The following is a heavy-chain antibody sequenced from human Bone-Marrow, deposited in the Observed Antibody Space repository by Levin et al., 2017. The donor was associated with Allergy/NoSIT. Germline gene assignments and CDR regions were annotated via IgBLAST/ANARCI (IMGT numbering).Heavy chain of an antibody. D-gene: IGHD5-18*01. Sequence: ASVKVSCKASGYTFTSYGISWVRQAPGQGLEWMGWISAYNGNTNYAQKLQGRVTMTTDTSTSTAYMELRSLRSDDTAVYYCARTDTARHYYGMDVWGQGTTVTVSS. CDR1: GYTFTSYG. J-gene: IGHJ6*02. CDR3: ARTDTARHYYGMDV. V-gene: IGHV1-18*01. CDR2: ISAYNGNT.